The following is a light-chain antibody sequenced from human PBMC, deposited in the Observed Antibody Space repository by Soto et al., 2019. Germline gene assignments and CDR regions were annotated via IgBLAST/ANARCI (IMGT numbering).Light chain of an antibody. CDR3: QQVISYPYT. Sequence: DIQLTQSPSFLSASVGDRVSITCRASQGISSYLAWYQQKPGKAPKLLIYAASTLQSGVPSRLSGSGSGTEFTLTISSLQPEDFATYYCQQVISYPYTFGQGTKLEI. V-gene: IGKV1-9*01. CDR1: QGISSY. J-gene: IGKJ2*01. CDR2: AAS.